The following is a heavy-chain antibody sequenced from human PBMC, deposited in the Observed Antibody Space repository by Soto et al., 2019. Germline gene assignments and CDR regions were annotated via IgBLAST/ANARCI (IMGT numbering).Heavy chain of an antibody. CDR2: ISSSRSYI. Sequence: ESLRLSCAASGCTFSSYNMSWVRQAPGKGLEWVASISSSRSYIYYAHSVKGRFTISGDNAKNSLYLQMNTVRAADTAVYYCARGSDGPSYDFDFWGQGTTVTVSS. CDR1: GCTFSSYN. J-gene: IGHJ4*02. CDR3: ARGSDGPSYDFDF. V-gene: IGHV3-21*01. D-gene: IGHD2-15*01.